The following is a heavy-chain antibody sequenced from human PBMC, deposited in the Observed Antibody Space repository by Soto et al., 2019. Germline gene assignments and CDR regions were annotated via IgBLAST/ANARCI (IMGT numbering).Heavy chain of an antibody. V-gene: IGHV4-59*08. J-gene: IGHJ6*02. D-gene: IGHD4-17*01. CDR1: SGPDRSHN. CDR2: VYYTGDT. CDR3: VRQGIDYLHGLVDV. Sequence: QVQLQQSGPRLVKPSETLSLTCTVSSGPDRSHNWGWILQPPGRGLEWIGYVYYTGDTAYNPSLSSPVPISADTSTNHISLTLSSVTAADTAVYYCVRQGIDYLHGLVDVWGQGTTVSVSS.